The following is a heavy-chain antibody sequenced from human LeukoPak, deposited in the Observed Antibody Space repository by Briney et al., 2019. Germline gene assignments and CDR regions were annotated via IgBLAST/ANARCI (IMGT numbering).Heavy chain of an antibody. CDR1: GFTFSSYA. CDR3: AGDPNKWRWELLGGYFDY. J-gene: IGHJ4*02. V-gene: IGHV3-23*01. D-gene: IGHD1-26*01. CDR2: ISGSGGST. Sequence: PGGSLRLSCAASGFTFSSYALSWVRQAPGKGLEWVSAISGSGGSTYYADSVKGRFTISRDNSKNTLYLQMNSLRAEGTAVYYCAGDPNKWRWELLGGYFDYWGQGTLVTVSS.